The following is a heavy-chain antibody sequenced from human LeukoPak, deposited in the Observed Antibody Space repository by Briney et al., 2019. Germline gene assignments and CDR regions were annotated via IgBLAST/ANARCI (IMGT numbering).Heavy chain of an antibody. Sequence: GGSLRLSCAASGFSFSSFSMNWVRQAPGKGLEWVSFISSSTSYMYYADSVKGRFTISRDNAKNSLYLQMNSLRAEDTAVYYCARGMGSSRSSIDYWGRGTVVTVSS. D-gene: IGHD1-26*01. V-gene: IGHV3-21*01. J-gene: IGHJ4*02. CDR2: ISSSTSYM. CDR3: ARGMGSSRSSIDY. CDR1: GFSFSSFS.